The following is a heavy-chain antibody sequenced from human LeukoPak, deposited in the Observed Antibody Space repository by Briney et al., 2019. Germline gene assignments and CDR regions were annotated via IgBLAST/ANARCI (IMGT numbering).Heavy chain of an antibody. D-gene: IGHD2-2*01. Sequence: ASVKVSCKVSGYRLSELSMHWVRQAPGKGLEWMGGSDVEDDEPIYAQKFQGRVIMTEDTSTDTAYMELSSLRSEDTAVYYCATEATSPDYNSYMDVWGKGTTVTVSS. CDR2: SDVEDDEP. V-gene: IGHV1-24*01. CDR3: ATEATSPDYNSYMDV. J-gene: IGHJ6*03. CDR1: GYRLSELS.